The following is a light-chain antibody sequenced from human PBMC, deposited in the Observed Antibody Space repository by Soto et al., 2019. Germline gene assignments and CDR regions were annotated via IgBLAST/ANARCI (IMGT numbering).Light chain of an antibody. CDR3: QQYDNLPYT. J-gene: IGKJ5*01. CDR2: DAS. Sequence: DIQMTQSPSSLSASVGDRVTITCRASQTISKYLNWYQQKPGKAPKLLIYDASNLETGVPSRFSGSGSGTDFTFTISSLQPEDIATYYCQQYDNLPYTFGQGTRLEI. V-gene: IGKV1-33*01. CDR1: QTISKY.